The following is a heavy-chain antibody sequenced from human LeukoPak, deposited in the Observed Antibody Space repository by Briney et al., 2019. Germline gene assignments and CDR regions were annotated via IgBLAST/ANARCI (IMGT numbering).Heavy chain of an antibody. CDR1: GFTFSSYG. Sequence: GGSLRLSCAASGFTFSSYGMHWVRQAPGKGLEWVAVIWYDGSNKYYADSVKGRFTISRDNSKNTLYLQMNNLRAEDTAVYYCARDGCSSTSCNTFDYWGQGTLVTVSS. J-gene: IGHJ4*02. CDR3: ARDGCSSTSCNTFDY. V-gene: IGHV3-33*08. D-gene: IGHD2-2*02. CDR2: IWYDGSNK.